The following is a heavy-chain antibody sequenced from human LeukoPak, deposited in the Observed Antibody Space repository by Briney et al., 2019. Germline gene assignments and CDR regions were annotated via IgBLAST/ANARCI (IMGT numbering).Heavy chain of an antibody. D-gene: IGHD3-22*01. CDR2: INHSGST. CDR3: ARGLRDSSGYYPRAAYYYGMDV. J-gene: IGHJ6*02. V-gene: IGHV4-34*01. CDR1: GGSFSGYY. Sequence: TSETLSLTCAVYGGSFSGYYWSWIRQPPGKGLEWIGEINHSGSTNYNPSLKSRVTISVDTSKNQSSLKLSSVTAADTAVYYCARGLRDSSGYYPRAAYYYGMDVWGQGTTVTVSS.